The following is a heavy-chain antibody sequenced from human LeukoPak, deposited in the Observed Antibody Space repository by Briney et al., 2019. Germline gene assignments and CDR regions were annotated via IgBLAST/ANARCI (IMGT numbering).Heavy chain of an antibody. CDR1: GFTFSTYV. Sequence: NPGGSLRLSCAASGFTFSTYVMNWVRQAPGKGLEWVSFISSSSSYIYYADSVKGRFTVSRDNAKNSLYLQVNSLRAEDTAVYYCAREQYSSTYTNWFDPWGQGTLVTVSS. D-gene: IGHD6-13*01. CDR3: AREQYSSTYTNWFDP. J-gene: IGHJ5*02. CDR2: ISSSSSYI. V-gene: IGHV3-21*01.